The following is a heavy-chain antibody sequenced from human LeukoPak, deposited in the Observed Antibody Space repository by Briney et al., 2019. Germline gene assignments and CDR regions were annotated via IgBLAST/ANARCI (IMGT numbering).Heavy chain of an antibody. Sequence: GGSLRLSCAASGFTVSSNYMSWVRQAPGKGLEWVSVIYSGGSTYYADSVKGRFTISRDNARNSLYLQMNSLRAEDTALYYCARDGDTVLTRGYYYYMDVWGKGTTVTVSS. CDR3: ARDGDTVLTRGYYYYMDV. CDR2: IYSGGST. V-gene: IGHV3-66*01. J-gene: IGHJ6*03. D-gene: IGHD4-23*01. CDR1: GFTVSSNY.